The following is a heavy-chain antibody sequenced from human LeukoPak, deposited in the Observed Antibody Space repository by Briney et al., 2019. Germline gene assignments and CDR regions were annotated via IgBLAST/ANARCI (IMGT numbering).Heavy chain of an antibody. D-gene: IGHD4-11*01. CDR3: ARSGGLQKFDY. V-gene: IGHV3-30-3*01. CDR2: ISYDGNTI. CDR1: EFTFSNYA. Sequence: GGSLRLSCAASEFTFSNYALHWVRQAPGKGLQWVAVISYDGNTIHYADSVKGRFIIPRDTSKNTLYLQMNSLRAEVTAVYYCARSGGLQKFDYWGQGTLVTVSS. J-gene: IGHJ4*02.